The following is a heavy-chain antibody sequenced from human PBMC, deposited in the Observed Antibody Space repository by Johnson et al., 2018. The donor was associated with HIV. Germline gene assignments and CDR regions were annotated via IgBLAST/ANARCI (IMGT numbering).Heavy chain of an antibody. J-gene: IGHJ3*02. V-gene: IGHV3-33*08. CDR1: GFTFSSYG. Sequence: QMLLVESGGVVVQPGGSLRLSCAASGFTFSSYGMHWVRQAPGKGLEWVALIWYDGSNKYYADSVKGRFTISRDNSKNTLYLQMNSLRAGDTAVYYCLFGGYSYGLAFDIWGQGTMVTVSS. D-gene: IGHD5-18*01. CDR3: LFGGYSYGLAFDI. CDR2: IWYDGSNK.